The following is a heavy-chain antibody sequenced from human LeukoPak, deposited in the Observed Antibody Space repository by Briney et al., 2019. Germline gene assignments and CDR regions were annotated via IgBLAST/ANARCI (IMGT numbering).Heavy chain of an antibody. CDR3: AKDYGDYGSGSSFDY. CDR2: IRYDGSNK. Sequence: PRGSLRLSSAPSRVTFSSYGMHCVRQAPGKGRWWVAFIRYDGSNKYYADSVKGRFTISRDNSKNTLYLQMNSLRAEDTAVYYCAKDYGDYGSGSSFDYWGQGTLVTVSS. D-gene: IGHD3-10*01. J-gene: IGHJ4*02. V-gene: IGHV3-30*02. CDR1: RVTFSSYG.